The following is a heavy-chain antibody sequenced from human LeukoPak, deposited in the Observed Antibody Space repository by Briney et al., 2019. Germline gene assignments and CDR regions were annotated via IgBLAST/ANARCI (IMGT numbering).Heavy chain of an antibody. Sequence: PGGSLRLSCAASGFTYSNYAMTWVRQAPGKGLEWVSSISSGGHSTYYAGSVKGRFTISRDNSKNTLYLQMNSLRAEDTAVYYCAKDSLTTEVWGQGTTVTVPS. D-gene: IGHD4-11*01. J-gene: IGHJ6*02. CDR1: GFTYSNYA. CDR3: AKDSLTTEV. V-gene: IGHV3-23*01. CDR2: ISSGGHST.